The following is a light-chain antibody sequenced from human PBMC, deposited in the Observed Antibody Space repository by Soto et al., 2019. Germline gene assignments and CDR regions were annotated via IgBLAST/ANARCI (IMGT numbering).Light chain of an antibody. CDR2: DAS. Sequence: DIQMTQFPSSLSVSVGDRVTISCQASQDISNSLNWYQQKPGKAPKLLIYDASNLETGVPSRFSGSGSGTDFTFTISSLQPEDIATYYCQHCHSLPLTFGQGTRLEIK. CDR3: QHCHSLPLT. V-gene: IGKV1-33*01. CDR1: QDISNS. J-gene: IGKJ5*01.